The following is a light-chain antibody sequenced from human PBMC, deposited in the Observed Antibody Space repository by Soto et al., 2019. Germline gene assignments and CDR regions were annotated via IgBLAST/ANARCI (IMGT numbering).Light chain of an antibody. CDR2: GAS. J-gene: IGKJ1*01. Sequence: EIVMTQSPATRSVSPGERATLSCRASQSVGTYLAWYQQKPGQAPRLLIYGASTRAAGISPRFSGGGSGTEFTLTISSLQSEHFAVYYCQQYNDWPRTFGQGTKVGIK. CDR3: QQYNDWPRT. V-gene: IGKV3-15*01. CDR1: QSVGTY.